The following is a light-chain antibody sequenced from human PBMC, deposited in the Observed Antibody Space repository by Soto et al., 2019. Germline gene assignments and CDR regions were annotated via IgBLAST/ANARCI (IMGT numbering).Light chain of an antibody. V-gene: IGKV4-1*01. CDR2: WAS. J-gene: IGKJ5*01. Sequence: DIVMTQSPDSLAVSLGERATINCKSSQSVLYSSNNKNYLAWYQQKPGQPPKLLIYWASTRESGVPDLFSGSGSGTDFTLTISSLQAEDGAVYYCQQYYSTPITFGQGTRLEIK. CDR3: QQYYSTPIT. CDR1: QSVLYSSNNKNY.